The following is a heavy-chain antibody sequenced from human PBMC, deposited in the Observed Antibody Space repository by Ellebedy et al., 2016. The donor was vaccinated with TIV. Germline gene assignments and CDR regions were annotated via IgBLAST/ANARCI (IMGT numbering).Heavy chain of an antibody. CDR2: IKGDASEE. J-gene: IGHJ5*02. V-gene: IGHV3-7*01. Sequence: GESLKISCVASGFDLRNYWMSWVRQAPGKGLEWVANIKGDASEEYYLDSVTGRFTISRDNLKRSLYLQVNSLRVEDTAVYFSAREDGNWLDPWGQGTLVTVAS. D-gene: IGHD4-23*01. CDR3: AREDGNWLDP. CDR1: GFDLRNYW.